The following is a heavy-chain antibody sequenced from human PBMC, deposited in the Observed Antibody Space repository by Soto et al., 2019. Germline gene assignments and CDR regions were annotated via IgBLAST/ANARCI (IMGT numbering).Heavy chain of an antibody. D-gene: IGHD3-3*01. CDR1: GFTFSSYW. Sequence: GGSLRLSCAASGFTFSSYWMHWVRQAPGKGLVWVSRINSDGSSTSYADSVKGRFTISRDNAKNTLYLQMNSLRAEDTAVYYCARAESYYDFWSGQMNWFDPWGQGTLVTVSS. V-gene: IGHV3-74*01. CDR2: INSDGSST. CDR3: ARAESYYDFWSGQMNWFDP. J-gene: IGHJ5*02.